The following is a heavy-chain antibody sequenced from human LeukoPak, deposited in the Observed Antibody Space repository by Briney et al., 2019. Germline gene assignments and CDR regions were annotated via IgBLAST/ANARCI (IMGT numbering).Heavy chain of an antibody. V-gene: IGHV1-69*13. D-gene: IGHD1-26*01. CDR3: ARVAGELHPNGYFDY. Sequence: GASVKVSCKPSGGTFSSYAISWVRQAPGQGLEWMGGIIPIFGTANYAQKFQGRVTITADESTSTAYMELSSLRSEDTAVYYCARVAGELHPNGYFDYWGQGTLVTVSS. J-gene: IGHJ4*02. CDR1: GGTFSSYA. CDR2: IIPIFGTA.